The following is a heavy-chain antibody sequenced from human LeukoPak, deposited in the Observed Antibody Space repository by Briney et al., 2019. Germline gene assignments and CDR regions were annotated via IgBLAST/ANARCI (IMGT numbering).Heavy chain of an antibody. CDR3: AKVAKYYYGSETYYFFEH. Sequence: GGSLRLSCAASGFTFSSYAMSWVRQAPGKGLEWVSYISSSSTIYYADSVKGRFTISRDNAKNSLYLQMNSLRVEDTAVYYCAKVAKYYYGSETYYFFEHWGQGTPVTASS. CDR2: ISSSSTI. CDR1: GFTFSSYA. D-gene: IGHD3-10*01. J-gene: IGHJ4*02. V-gene: IGHV3-48*04.